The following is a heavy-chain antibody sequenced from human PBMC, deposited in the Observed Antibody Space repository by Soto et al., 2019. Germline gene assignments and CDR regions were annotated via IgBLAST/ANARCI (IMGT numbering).Heavy chain of an antibody. D-gene: IGHD3-16*01. J-gene: IGHJ4*02. V-gene: IGHV3-33*01. CDR3: ARWGPDKVLDY. Sequence: QVQLVESGGGVVQPGRSLRVSCAASGFTFSSHGMHWVRQAPGKGLEWVAVIWYDGSNKYYGESVKGRFIISRDNTKNTVDLKMKSLRAEDTAIYYCARWGPDKVLDYWGQGTLVTVAS. CDR2: IWYDGSNK. CDR1: GFTFSSHG.